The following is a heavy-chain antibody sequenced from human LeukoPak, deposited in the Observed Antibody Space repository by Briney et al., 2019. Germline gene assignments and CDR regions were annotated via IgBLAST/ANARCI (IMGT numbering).Heavy chain of an antibody. V-gene: IGHV3-49*04. CDR1: GFTFGDYA. Sequence: GGSLRLSCTASGFTFGDYAMSWVRQAPGKGLEWVGFIRSKAYGGTTEYAASVKGRFTISRDDSKSIAYLQMNSLKTEDTAVYYCPRRIAAAGNVHFDYWGQGTLVTVSS. D-gene: IGHD6-13*01. CDR3: PRRIAAAGNVHFDY. CDR2: IRSKAYGGTT. J-gene: IGHJ4*02.